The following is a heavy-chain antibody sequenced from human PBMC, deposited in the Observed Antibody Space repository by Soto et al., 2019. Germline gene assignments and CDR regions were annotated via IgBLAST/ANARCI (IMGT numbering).Heavy chain of an antibody. D-gene: IGHD6-19*01. CDR2: IYYSGST. Sequence: TSETLSLTCTVSGGSISSYYWSWIRQPPGKGLEWIGYIYYSGSTNYNPSLKSRVTISVDTSKNQFSLKLSSVTAADTAVYYCARHPAPLLQWLVHGQTAFDIWGQGTMVTVSS. J-gene: IGHJ3*02. CDR3: ARHPAPLLQWLVHGQTAFDI. CDR1: GGSISSYY. V-gene: IGHV4-59*08.